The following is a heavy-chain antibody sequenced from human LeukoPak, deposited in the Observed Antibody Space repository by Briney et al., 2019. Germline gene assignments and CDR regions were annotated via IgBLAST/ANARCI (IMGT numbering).Heavy chain of an antibody. CDR2: INHSGST. Sequence: SETLSLTCAVYGGSFSGYYWSWIRQPPGKGLEWIGEINHSGSTNYNPSLKSRVTISVDTSKNQFSLKLSSGTAADTAVYYCARTTGYCWFDPWGQGTLVTVSS. CDR3: ARTTGYCWFDP. J-gene: IGHJ5*02. CDR1: GGSFSGYY. D-gene: IGHD3-9*01. V-gene: IGHV4-34*01.